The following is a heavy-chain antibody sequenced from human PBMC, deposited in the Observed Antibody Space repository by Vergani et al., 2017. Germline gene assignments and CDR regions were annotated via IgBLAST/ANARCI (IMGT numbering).Heavy chain of an antibody. V-gene: IGHV3-33*01. Sequence: QVQLVESGGGVVQPGRSLRLSCAASGFTFSSYGMHWVRQAPGKGLEWVAVIWYDGSNKYYADSVKGRFTISRDNSKNTLCLQMNSLRAEDTAVYYCARDFXDFWSGHHTEAFDIWGQGTMVTVSS. CDR1: GFTFSSYG. CDR2: IWYDGSNK. J-gene: IGHJ3*02. D-gene: IGHD3-3*01. CDR3: ARDFXDFWSGHHTEAFDI.